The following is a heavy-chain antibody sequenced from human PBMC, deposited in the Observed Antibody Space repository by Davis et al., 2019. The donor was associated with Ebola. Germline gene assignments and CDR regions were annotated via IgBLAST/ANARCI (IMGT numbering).Heavy chain of an antibody. CDR1: GGSFSAYY. CDR3: ARGLKLLWFGELSDTFDI. D-gene: IGHD3-10*01. CDR2: INHSGST. Sequence: MPSETLSLTCAVSGGSFSAYYLSWIRQPPGKGLEWIGEINHSGSTNYNPSLKSRVTISVDTSKNQFFLKLSSVTAADTAVYYCARGLKLLWFGELSDTFDIWGQGTMVTVSS. V-gene: IGHV4-34*01. J-gene: IGHJ3*02.